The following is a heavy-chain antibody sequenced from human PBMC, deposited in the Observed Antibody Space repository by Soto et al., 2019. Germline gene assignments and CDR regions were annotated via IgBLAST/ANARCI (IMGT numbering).Heavy chain of an antibody. CDR3: ANVYSSGWFRGGPFDY. Sequence: SVKVSCKASGGTFSSYAISWVRQAPGQGLEWMGGIIPIFGTANYAQKFQGRVTITADESTSTAYMELSSLRSEDTAVYYCANVYSSGWFRGGPFDYWGQGTLVTVSS. V-gene: IGHV1-69*13. CDR1: GGTFSSYA. J-gene: IGHJ4*02. CDR2: IIPIFGTA. D-gene: IGHD6-19*01.